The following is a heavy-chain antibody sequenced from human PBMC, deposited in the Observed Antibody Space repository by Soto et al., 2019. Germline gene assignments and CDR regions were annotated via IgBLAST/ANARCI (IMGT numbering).Heavy chain of an antibody. CDR2: IIPNVDAA. D-gene: IGHD1-26*01. V-gene: IGHV1-69*13. CDR1: GVTFNNYA. Sequence: SVKVSCKASGVTFNNYAISWVRQAPGQGLEWVGGIIPNVDAANYAQKFQGRVTIAADESAGTAYMELSRLRSEDTAVYYCAKGFVGADFTALDYWGQGTLVTVSS. J-gene: IGHJ4*02. CDR3: AKGFVGADFTALDY.